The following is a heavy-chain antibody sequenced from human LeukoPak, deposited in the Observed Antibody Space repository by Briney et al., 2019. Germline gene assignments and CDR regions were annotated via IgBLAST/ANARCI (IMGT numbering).Heavy chain of an antibody. CDR2: INSRSSTI. V-gene: IGHV3-48*01. J-gene: IGHJ3*02. CDR3: AREVGTPQAFDI. D-gene: IGHD1-26*01. CDR1: RFTFSNYG. Sequence: GGSLRLSCAASRFTFSNYGVNWVRQAPGKGLEWVPYINSRSSTIYYADSVRGRFTISRDNAKNSLYLQMNSLKAEDTAIYYCAREVGTPQAFDIWGQGTMVTVSS.